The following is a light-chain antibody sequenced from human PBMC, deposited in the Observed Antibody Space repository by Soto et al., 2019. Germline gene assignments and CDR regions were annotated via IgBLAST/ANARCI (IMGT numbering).Light chain of an antibody. Sequence: QSVLTQPPSASGSPGQSVTISCTGTKNDIGVYDFVSWYQHHPGKAPRLIIYEVVQRPSGVPDRFSGSKSGNTASLTVSGLQAAHEGDYFCKSYAGSNTYVFGSGTKVTVL. V-gene: IGLV2-8*01. CDR2: EVV. CDR1: KNDIGVYDF. CDR3: KSYAGSNTYV. J-gene: IGLJ1*01.